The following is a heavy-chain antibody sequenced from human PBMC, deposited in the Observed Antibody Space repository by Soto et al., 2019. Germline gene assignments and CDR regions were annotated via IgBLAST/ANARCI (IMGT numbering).Heavy chain of an antibody. D-gene: IGHD2-2*01. CDR3: ARSSTSANYFDY. CDR1: GGSISSGGYY. CDR2: IYYSGST. V-gene: IGHV4-31*03. J-gene: IGHJ4*02. Sequence: QVQLQESGPGLVKPSQTLSLTCTVSGGSISSGGYYWSWIRQHPGKGLEWIGYIYYSGSTYYNPCLKRRVTISVDTSKNQFSLKLTSVTAADTAVYYRARSSTSANYFDYWGQGTLVTVSS.